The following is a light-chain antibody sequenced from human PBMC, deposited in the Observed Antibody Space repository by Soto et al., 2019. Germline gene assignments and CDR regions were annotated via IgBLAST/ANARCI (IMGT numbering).Light chain of an antibody. CDR2: DVS. Sequence: QSALTQPRSVSGSPGQSVTISCTGTSSDVGGYNYVSWYQQHPDKAPKVMIYDVSKRPSGVPDRFSGSKSGNTACLTISGLQAEDEADYYCCSYAGSYTWVFGGGTKLTVL. CDR3: CSYAGSYTWV. CDR1: SSDVGGYNY. J-gene: IGLJ3*02. V-gene: IGLV2-11*01.